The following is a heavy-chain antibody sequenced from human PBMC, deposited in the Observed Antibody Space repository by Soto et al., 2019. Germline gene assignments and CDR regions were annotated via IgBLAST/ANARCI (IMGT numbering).Heavy chain of an antibody. CDR2: IYHSGTT. CDR1: GGSIISSNC. D-gene: IGHD3-10*01. V-gene: IGHV4-4*02. CDR3: GRAPGLVRGVRN. Sequence: SETLSLTCAISGGSIISSNCWTWVRQPPGKGLEWIGDIYHSGTTNYNPSLNSRVTISLDKAKDHFSLKLTSVTAADTAVYYCGRAPGLVRGVRNWGQGTLVTVSS. J-gene: IGHJ4*02.